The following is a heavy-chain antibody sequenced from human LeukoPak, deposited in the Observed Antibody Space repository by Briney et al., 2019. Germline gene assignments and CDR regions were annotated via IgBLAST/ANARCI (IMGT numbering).Heavy chain of an antibody. CDR3: ARHAYGDRPDYYYVDV. Sequence: SETLSLTCTVSGGSISSYYWSWIRQPAGKGLEWIGRIYTSGSTNYNPSLKSRVTMSVDTSKNQFSLKLSSVTAADTAVYYCARHAYGDRPDYYYVDVWGKGTTVTISS. CDR1: GGSISSYY. J-gene: IGHJ6*03. V-gene: IGHV4-4*07. D-gene: IGHD4-17*01. CDR2: IYTSGST.